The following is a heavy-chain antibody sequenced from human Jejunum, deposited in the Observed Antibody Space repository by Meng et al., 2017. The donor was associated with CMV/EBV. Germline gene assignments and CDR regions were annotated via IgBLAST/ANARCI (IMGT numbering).Heavy chain of an antibody. Sequence: LTFRGSTMHWVRQASGKGLEWVGRIRSKANSYATAYAASVKGRFIISRDDSKNTAYLQMNSLKTEDTAVYYCTRHSIVVVPAAGFDPWGQGTLVTVSS. J-gene: IGHJ5*02. V-gene: IGHV3-73*01. CDR1: LTFRGST. CDR2: IRSKANSYAT. D-gene: IGHD2-2*01. CDR3: TRHSIVVVPAAGFDP.